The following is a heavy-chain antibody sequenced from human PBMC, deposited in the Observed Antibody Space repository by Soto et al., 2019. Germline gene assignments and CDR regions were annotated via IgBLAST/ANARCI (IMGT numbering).Heavy chain of an antibody. CDR2: IDPSDSYI. CDR3: ARHGAAIWLGY. Sequence: ESLKISCKTSGYTFSGHWISWVRQVPGRGLQWMGNIDPSDSYINYNPAFRGHVTFSVDKSSSTAYLHLSSLGPSDTAIYYCARHGAAIWLGYWGQGTLVTVSS. V-gene: IGHV5-10-1*01. J-gene: IGHJ4*02. CDR1: GYTFSGHW. D-gene: IGHD6-19*01.